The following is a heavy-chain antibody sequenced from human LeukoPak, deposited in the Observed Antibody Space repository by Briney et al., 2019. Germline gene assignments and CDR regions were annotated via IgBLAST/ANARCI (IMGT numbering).Heavy chain of an antibody. CDR3: ARASGGYYDSSGYYYKLYYYYMDV. CDR1: GFTFSSYA. CDR2: ISGSDGST. Sequence: PGGSLRLSCAASGFTFSSYAMSWVRQAPGKGLEWVSGISGSDGSTNYADSVKGRFTISRENSKNTLYLQMNSLRAEDTAVYYCARASGGYYDSSGYYYKLYYYYMDVWGKGTTVTISS. V-gene: IGHV3-23*01. D-gene: IGHD3-22*01. J-gene: IGHJ6*03.